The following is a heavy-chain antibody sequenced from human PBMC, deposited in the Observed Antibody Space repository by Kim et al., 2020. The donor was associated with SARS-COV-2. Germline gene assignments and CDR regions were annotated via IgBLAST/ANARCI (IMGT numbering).Heavy chain of an antibody. CDR2: IYYSGST. J-gene: IGHJ4*02. Sequence: SETLSLTCTVSGGSISSYYWSWIRQPPGKGLEWIGYIYYSGSTNYNPSLKSRVTISVDTSKNQFSLKLSSVTAADTAVYYCARELLGAAAAIDYWGQGTLVTVSS. V-gene: IGHV4-59*01. D-gene: IGHD6-13*01. CDR1: GGSISSYY. CDR3: ARELLGAAAAIDY.